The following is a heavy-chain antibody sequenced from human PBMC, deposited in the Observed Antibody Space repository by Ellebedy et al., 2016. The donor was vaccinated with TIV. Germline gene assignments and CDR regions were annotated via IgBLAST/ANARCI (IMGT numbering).Heavy chain of an antibody. V-gene: IGHV3-23*01. CDR1: GFTFSSYA. J-gene: IGHJ6*03. Sequence: GGSLRLSXAASGFTFSSYAMSWVHQAPGKGLEWVSTISPNGGNTYYADSVKGRFTISRDNSKNTLYLQMNSLRVEDTAVYYCAKAPPYCGGDCHRLGPYYYYYMDVWGKGTTVTVSS. CDR3: AKAPPYCGGDCHRLGPYYYYYMDV. D-gene: IGHD2-21*01. CDR2: ISPNGGNT.